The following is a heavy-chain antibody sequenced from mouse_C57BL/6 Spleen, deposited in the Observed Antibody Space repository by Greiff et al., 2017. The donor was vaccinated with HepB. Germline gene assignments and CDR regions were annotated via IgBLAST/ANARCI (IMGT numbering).Heavy chain of an antibody. D-gene: IGHD2-4*01. CDR2: ISNGGGST. Sequence: EVKLMESGGGLVQPGGSLKLSCAASGFTFSDYYMYWVRQTPEKRLEWVAYISNGGGSTYYPDTVKGRFTISRDNAKNTLYLQMSRLKSEGTAMYYCARRRTIYYDYDNAMDYWGQGTSVTVSS. CDR3: ARRRTIYYDYDNAMDY. CDR1: GFTFSDYY. V-gene: IGHV5-12*01. J-gene: IGHJ4*01.